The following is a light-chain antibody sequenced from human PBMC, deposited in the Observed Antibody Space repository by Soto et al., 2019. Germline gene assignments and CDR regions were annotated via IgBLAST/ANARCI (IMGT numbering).Light chain of an antibody. CDR3: QVWDSRDDHRV. CDR2: DDS. CDR1: RIGSKS. J-gene: IGLJ2*01. Sequence: SYELTQPPSVSVPRGQTARITCGGNRIGSKSVHWFQQKPCQAPVLVVHDDSDRPSGIPERFSGSNSGGTATLTISRVEAGDEADYYCQVWDSRDDHRVFGGGTKVTVL. V-gene: IGLV3-21*02.